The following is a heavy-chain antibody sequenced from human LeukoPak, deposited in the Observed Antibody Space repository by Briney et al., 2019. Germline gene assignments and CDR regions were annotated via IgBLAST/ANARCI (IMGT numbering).Heavy chain of an antibody. CDR3: ARQDHDYVWGSYRPFDY. J-gene: IGHJ4*02. CDR2: IYYSGST. Sequence: SETLSLTCTVSGDSISSYYWSWIRQPPGKGLEWIGYIYYSGSTNYNPSLKSRVTISVDTSKNQFSLKLSSVTAADTAVYYCARQDHDYVWGSYRPFDYWGQGTLVTVSS. D-gene: IGHD3-16*02. V-gene: IGHV4-59*08. CDR1: GDSISSYY.